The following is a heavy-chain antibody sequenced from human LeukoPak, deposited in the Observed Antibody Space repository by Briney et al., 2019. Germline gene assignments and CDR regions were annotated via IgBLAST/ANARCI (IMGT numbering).Heavy chain of an antibody. CDR2: INPNSGGT. Sequence: GASVKVSCKASGGTFSSYAISWVRQAPGQGLEWMGWINPNSGGTNYAQNFQGRVTMTRDTSISTAYMELSSLRSDDTAVYYCATGDVYYDFWGQGTLVTVSS. CDR3: ATGDVYYDF. CDR1: GGTFSSYA. D-gene: IGHD3-3*01. V-gene: IGHV1-2*02. J-gene: IGHJ4*02.